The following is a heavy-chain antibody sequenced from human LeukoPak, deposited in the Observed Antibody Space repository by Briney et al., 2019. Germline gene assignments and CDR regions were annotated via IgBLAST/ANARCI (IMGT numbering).Heavy chain of an antibody. V-gene: IGHV3-13*01. CDR1: GFAFSSYV. D-gene: IGHD3-22*01. CDR3: TKGSQISGWLSHDY. CDR2: IGTGGDT. J-gene: IGHJ4*02. Sequence: PGGSLRPSCAASGFAFSSYVLHWVRRAPGKGPEWVSAIGTGGDTYYADSVMGRFTISRDNAKKSLYLQLNSLIAEDTAVYYCTKGSQISGWLSHDYWGQGTLVTV.